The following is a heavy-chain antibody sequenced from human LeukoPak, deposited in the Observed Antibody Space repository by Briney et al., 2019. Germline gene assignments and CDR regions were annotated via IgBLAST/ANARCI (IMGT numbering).Heavy chain of an antibody. V-gene: IGHV3-7*03. D-gene: IGHD2-15*01. CDR2: IKQDGSEK. CDR1: GFTFSSYW. Sequence: GGSLRLSCAASGFTFSSYWMSWVRQAPGKGLEWVANIKQDGSEKYYVDSVKGRFTISRDNAKNSLYLQMNSLRAEDTAVYYCARDEIVVVVAATEAFDYWGQGTLVTVSS. J-gene: IGHJ4*02. CDR3: ARDEIVVVVAATEAFDY.